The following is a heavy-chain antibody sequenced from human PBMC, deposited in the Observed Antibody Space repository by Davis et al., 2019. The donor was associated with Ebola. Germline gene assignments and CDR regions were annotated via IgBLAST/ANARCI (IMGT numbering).Heavy chain of an antibody. CDR1: GFTFSSYA. V-gene: IGHV3-23*01. D-gene: IGHD6-13*01. CDR3: SKTYSSSWYSSTARRDY. Sequence: GESLKISCAASGFTFSSYAMSWVRQAPGKGLEWVSAISGSGGSTYYGDSVKGRFTISRDNSKTTPYLQMNSLRAEDTAVYYCSKTYSSSWYSSTARRDYWGQGTLVTVSS. J-gene: IGHJ4*02. CDR2: ISGSGGST.